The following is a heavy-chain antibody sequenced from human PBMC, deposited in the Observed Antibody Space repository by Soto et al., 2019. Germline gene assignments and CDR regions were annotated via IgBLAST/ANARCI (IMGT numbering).Heavy chain of an antibody. CDR1: GSTFSRYA. Sequence: SVKVSCKDSGSTFSRYAISWVRQAPGRRLERMGGIIPIFGTANYAQKFQGRVTITADESTSTAYMELSSLRSEGTAVYYCASSGIITGTLMSLGPYPHYGMEHWCQGTTVTVSS. CDR3: ASSGIITGTLMSLGPYPHYGMEH. J-gene: IGHJ6*02. V-gene: IGHV1-69*13. D-gene: IGHD1-7*01. CDR2: IIPIFGTA.